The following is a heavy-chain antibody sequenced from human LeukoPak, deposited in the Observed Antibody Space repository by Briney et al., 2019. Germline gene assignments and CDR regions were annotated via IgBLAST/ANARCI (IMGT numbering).Heavy chain of an antibody. CDR1: GFTFSSYW. CDR2: IRSDESNT. Sequence: GGSLRLSCAASGFTFSSYWMHWVGQAPGKGLVWVSGIRSDESNTKYADSVKGRFTISRDNAKNTLYLQMNSLRGEDTAVYYCARGLSVNWFDPWGQGTLVTVSS. J-gene: IGHJ5*02. CDR3: ARGLSVNWFDP. V-gene: IGHV3-74*03.